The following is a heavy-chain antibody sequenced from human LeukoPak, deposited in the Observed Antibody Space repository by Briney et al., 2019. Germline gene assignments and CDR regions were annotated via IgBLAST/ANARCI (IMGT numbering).Heavy chain of an antibody. CDR1: CGYISSYY. V-gene: IGHV4-59*01. Sequence: SETLSLTCTVSCGYISSYYWIWLRPPPGKGLEWIGYIYYSGSTNYNPSLKSRVTISVDTSKNQCSLKLSSVTAADTAVYYCAGGIAVAGIPSWGQGTLVTVSA. D-gene: IGHD6-19*01. CDR2: IYYSGST. J-gene: IGHJ5*02. CDR3: AGGIAVAGIPS.